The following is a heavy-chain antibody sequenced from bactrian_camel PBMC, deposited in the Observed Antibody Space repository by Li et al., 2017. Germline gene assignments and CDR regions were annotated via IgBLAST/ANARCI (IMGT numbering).Heavy chain of an antibody. Sequence: DVQLVESGGGLAQPGGSLRLSCTAPGFTWTQCAMNWYRQATGKQREWVSAVRADGTTSYADSVKGRFTISRDKGKDTVYLQLNSLKPEDTAMYSCQPTTTCRQPYLLGQGTQVTVS. CDR1: GFTWTQCA. J-gene: IGHJ4*01. V-gene: IGHV3S40*01. CDR2: VRADGTT.